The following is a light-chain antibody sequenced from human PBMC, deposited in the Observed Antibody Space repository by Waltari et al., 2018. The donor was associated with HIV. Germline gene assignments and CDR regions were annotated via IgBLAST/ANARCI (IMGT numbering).Light chain of an antibody. J-gene: IGKJ4*01. CDR2: DAT. CDR3: QQRTHWPLT. CDR1: QSVSPF. Sequence: ENVLTQSPATLSLSPGERATLSCRASQSVSPFLAWYQHKPGQAPRLLIFDATYRATDIPARFSGSGSGTDLTLTISSLAPEDSAIYYCQQRTHWPLTFGGGTRVEIK. V-gene: IGKV3-11*01.